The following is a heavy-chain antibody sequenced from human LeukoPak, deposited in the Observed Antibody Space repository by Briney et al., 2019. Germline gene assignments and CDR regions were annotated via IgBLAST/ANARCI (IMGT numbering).Heavy chain of an antibody. D-gene: IGHD3-10*01. J-gene: IGHJ6*02. CDR2: INSDGSST. Sequence: PGGSLRLSCAASGFTFSSYWMHWVRQAPGKGLVWVSRINSDGSSTSYADSVKGRFTISRDNAKNTLYLQMNSLRAEDTAVYYCAKGLIHITMVRGVIMDVWGQGTTVTVSS. CDR1: GFTFSSYW. CDR3: AKGLIHITMVRGVIMDV. V-gene: IGHV3-74*01.